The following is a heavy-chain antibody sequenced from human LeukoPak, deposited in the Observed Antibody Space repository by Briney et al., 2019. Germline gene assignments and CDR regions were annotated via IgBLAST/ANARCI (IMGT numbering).Heavy chain of an antibody. CDR2: IYYSGST. Sequence: SETLSLTCTVSGGSISSSSYYWGWIRQPPGKGLEWIGSIYYSGSTYYNPSLKSRVTISVDTSKNQFSLKLSSVTAADTAVYYCAREKMATIGMVDYWGQGTLVTVSS. J-gene: IGHJ4*02. CDR1: GGSISSSSYY. V-gene: IGHV4-39*02. CDR3: AREKMATIGMVDY. D-gene: IGHD5-24*01.